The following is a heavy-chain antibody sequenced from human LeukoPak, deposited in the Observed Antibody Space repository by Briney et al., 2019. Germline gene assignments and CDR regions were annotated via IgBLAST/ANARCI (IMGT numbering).Heavy chain of an antibody. J-gene: IGHJ4*02. V-gene: IGHV1-2*06. CDR2: INPNSGGT. CDR3: ARDRSTAMAIFDY. Sequence: GASVKVSCKASGYTFTGYYMHWVRQAPGHGLEWMGRINPNSGGTNYAQKFQGRVTMTRDTSISTAYMELSRLRSDDTAVYYCARDRSTAMAIFDYWGQGTLVTVSS. CDR1: GYTFTGYY. D-gene: IGHD5-18*01.